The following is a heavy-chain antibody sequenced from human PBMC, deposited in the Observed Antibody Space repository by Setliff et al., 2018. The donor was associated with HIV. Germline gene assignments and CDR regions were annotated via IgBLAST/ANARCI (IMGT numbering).Heavy chain of an antibody. D-gene: IGHD3-9*01. CDR3: ARQDIPTGYYLFDY. CDR2: INPNMGDT. V-gene: IGHV1-2*06. CDR1: GYKFTGHH. Sequence: ASVKVSCKASGYKFTGHHIQWMRQAPGQGIEWMGRINPNMGDTQYAQKFQGRIIMTRDTSINTVYMELSSLTSDDTALYYCARQDIPTGYYLFDYWGQGTQVTVSS. J-gene: IGHJ4*02.